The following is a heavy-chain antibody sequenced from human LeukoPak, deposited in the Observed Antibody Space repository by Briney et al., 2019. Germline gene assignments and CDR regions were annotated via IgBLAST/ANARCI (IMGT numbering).Heavy chain of an antibody. Sequence: GGSLRLSCAASGFTFSSYEMNWVRQAPGKGLESVSYISSSSSTIYQADSVKGRFTISRDNAKNSLYLQMNGLRDEDTAVYYCARSFSGYYYFEYWGQGTLVTVSS. V-gene: IGHV3-48*02. CDR1: GFTFSSYE. CDR2: ISSSSSTI. J-gene: IGHJ4*02. D-gene: IGHD3-22*01. CDR3: ARSFSGYYYFEY.